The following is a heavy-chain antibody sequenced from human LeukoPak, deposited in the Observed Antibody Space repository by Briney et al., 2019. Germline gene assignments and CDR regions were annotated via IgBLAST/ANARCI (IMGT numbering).Heavy chain of an antibody. CDR2: IYTSGST. Sequence: SETLSLTCTVSGGSISSYYWSWIRQPAGKGLEWIGRIYTSGSTNYNPSLKSRVTMSVDTSKNQFSLKLSSVTAADTAVYYCARGGDCSGGSCLPPFFYYYYCMDVWGKGTTVTVSS. CDR3: ARGGDCSGGSCLPPFFYYYYCMDV. J-gene: IGHJ6*03. V-gene: IGHV4-4*07. D-gene: IGHD2-15*01. CDR1: GGSISSYY.